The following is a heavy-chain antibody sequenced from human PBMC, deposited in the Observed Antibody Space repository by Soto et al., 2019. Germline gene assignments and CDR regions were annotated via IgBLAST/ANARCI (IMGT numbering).Heavy chain of an antibody. D-gene: IGHD2-15*01. CDR3: AKDWGHCSGGSCNYFDY. V-gene: IGHV3-30*18. CDR1: GFTFSSYG. J-gene: IGHJ4*02. CDR2: ISYDGNNK. Sequence: GGSLRLSCAASGFTFSSYGMHWVRQAPGKGLEWVATISYDGNNKYYADYVKGRYTISRDNSKKTLYLQMNSLRAEDTAVYYCAKDWGHCSGGSCNYFDYWGQGTMVTVSS.